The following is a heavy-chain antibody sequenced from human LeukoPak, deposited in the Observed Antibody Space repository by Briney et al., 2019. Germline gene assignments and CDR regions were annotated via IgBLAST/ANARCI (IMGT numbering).Heavy chain of an antibody. CDR3: ARHPDSSGYNDY. V-gene: IGHV4-4*02. J-gene: IGHJ4*02. D-gene: IGHD3-22*01. CDR2: IYHSGST. CDR1: GGSISSSNW. Sequence: KPSGTLSLTCAVSGGSISSSNWWSWVRQPPGKGLEWIGEIYHSGSTNYNPSLKSRDTISVDTSKNQFSLKLSSVTAADTAVYYCARHPDSSGYNDYWGQGTLVTVSS.